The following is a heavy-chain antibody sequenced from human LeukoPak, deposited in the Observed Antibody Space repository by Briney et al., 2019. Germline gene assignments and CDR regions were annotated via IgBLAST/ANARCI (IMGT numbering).Heavy chain of an antibody. V-gene: IGHV4-59*01. CDR1: GGSFDSKY. Sequence: SETLSLTCSVSGGSFDSKYWSWIRQPPGKGLEWIGSIYHSGSTYYNPSLKSRVTISVDTSKNQFSLKLSSVTAADTAVYYCARDNGGEGYDYWGQGTLVTVSS. D-gene: IGHD2-8*01. CDR3: ARDNGGEGYDY. CDR2: IYHSGST. J-gene: IGHJ4*02.